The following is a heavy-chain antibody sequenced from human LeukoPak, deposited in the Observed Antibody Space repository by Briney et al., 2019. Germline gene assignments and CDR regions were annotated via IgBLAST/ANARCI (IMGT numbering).Heavy chain of an antibody. CDR1: GFTFSSYA. D-gene: IGHD3-3*01. CDR2: ISGSGGST. Sequence: GGSLRLSCAASGFTFSSYAMSWVRQAPGKGLEWVSAISGSGGSTYYADSVKGRFTISRDNAKNSLYLQMNSLRAEDTAVYYCARTNAEYYDFWSGHQHYYYYGMDVWGQGTTVTVSS. V-gene: IGHV3-23*01. J-gene: IGHJ6*02. CDR3: ARTNAEYYDFWSGHQHYYYYGMDV.